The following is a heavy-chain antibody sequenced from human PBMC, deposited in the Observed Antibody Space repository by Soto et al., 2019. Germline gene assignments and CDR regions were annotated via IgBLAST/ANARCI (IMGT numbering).Heavy chain of an antibody. CDR2: INHSGST. CDR3: ARLDRYCSGGSCYPAAFDI. V-gene: IGHV4-34*01. D-gene: IGHD2-15*01. Sequence: SETLSLTCAVYGGFFIRYDWSWIRQPPGKGLEWIGEINHSGSTNYNPSLKSRVTISVDTSMNQFSLKLSSVTAADTAVYYCARLDRYCSGGSCYPAAFDIWGQGTMVTVSS. CDR1: GGFFIRYD. J-gene: IGHJ3*02.